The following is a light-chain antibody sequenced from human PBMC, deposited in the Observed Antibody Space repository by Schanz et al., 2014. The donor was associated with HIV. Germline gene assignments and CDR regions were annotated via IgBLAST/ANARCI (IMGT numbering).Light chain of an antibody. CDR1: SSDVGGYNF. J-gene: IGLJ3*02. CDR3: SSYAATSNVL. V-gene: IGLV2-14*03. CDR2: NVS. Sequence: QSALTQPASVSGSPGQSITISCTGTSSDVGGYNFVSWYQQHPGKAPKLMIYNVSNRPSGVSDRFSGSKSDNTASLTISGLQAEDEADYYCSSYAATSNVLFGGGTKVTVL.